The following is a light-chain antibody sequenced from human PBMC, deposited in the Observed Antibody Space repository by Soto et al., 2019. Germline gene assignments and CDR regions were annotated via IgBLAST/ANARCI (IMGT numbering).Light chain of an antibody. CDR3: QSYDTSLRAWV. J-gene: IGLJ3*02. CDR2: GNN. Sequence: QPVLTQPPSVSGAPGQRVTISCTGGSSNIGAGYDVHWYRQFPGTAPKLLVYGNNNRPSGISDRFSASKSGSSASLAITGLQAEDAADYSCQSYDTSLRAWVFGGGTKVTVL. V-gene: IGLV1-40*01. CDR1: SSNIGAGYD.